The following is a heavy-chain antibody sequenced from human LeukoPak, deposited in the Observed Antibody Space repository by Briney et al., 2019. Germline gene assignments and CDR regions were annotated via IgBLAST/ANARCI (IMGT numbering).Heavy chain of an antibody. J-gene: IGHJ4*02. CDR3: ARDYCSSTSCYKNYFDY. D-gene: IGHD2-2*02. Sequence: SVKVSCKASGGTFSSYAISWVRQAPGQGLEWMGGIIPIFGTANYAQKFQGRVTITTDESTSTAYMELSSLRSEDTAVYYCARDYCSSTSCYKNYFDYWGQGTLVTVSS. V-gene: IGHV1-69*05. CDR2: IIPIFGTA. CDR1: GGTFSSYA.